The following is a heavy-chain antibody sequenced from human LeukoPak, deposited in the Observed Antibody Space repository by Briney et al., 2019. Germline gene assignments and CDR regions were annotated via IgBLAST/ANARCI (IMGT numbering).Heavy chain of an antibody. D-gene: IGHD2-15*01. CDR2: INYSGSTT. V-gene: IGHV4-34*01. J-gene: IGHJ6*02. CDR3: TRGRGSGEVVAADYYYYGMDV. CDR1: GGSFSGYH. Sequence: PSETLSLTCAVYGGSFSGYHWSWIRQPPGKGLEWIGEINYSGSTTNYNPSLESRVTISVDTSKNQLSLKLSSVTAADTAVYYCTRGRGSGEVVAADYYYYGMDVWGQGTTVTVSS.